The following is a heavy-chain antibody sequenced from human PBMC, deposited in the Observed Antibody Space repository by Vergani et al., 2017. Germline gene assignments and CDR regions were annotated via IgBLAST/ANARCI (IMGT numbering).Heavy chain of an antibody. V-gene: IGHV3-30*18. D-gene: IGHD3-22*01. CDR2: ISYDGSNK. J-gene: IGHJ4*02. CDR3: AKTQSSGYYIYYLDY. Sequence: VQLLESGGGVVQPGRSLRLSCAASGFTFSSYAMHWVRQAPGKGLEWVAVISYDGSNKYYADSVMGRFTISRDNSKNTLFLQMNSLTAEDTAVYYCAKTQSSGYYIYYLDYWGQGTLVTVSS. CDR1: GFTFSSYA.